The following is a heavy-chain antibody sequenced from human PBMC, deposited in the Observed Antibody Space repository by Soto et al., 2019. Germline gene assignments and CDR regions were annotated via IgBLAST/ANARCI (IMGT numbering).Heavy chain of an antibody. CDR2: IIPIFGTA. D-gene: IGHD3-3*01. J-gene: IGHJ6*02. CDR3: ARVVNYDFWSGYYYYYGMDV. V-gene: IGHV1-69*13. Sequence: SVKVSCKASGGTFSSYAISWVRQAPGQGLEWMGGIIPIFGTANYAQKFQGRVTITADESTSTAYMELSSLRSEDTAVYYCARVVNYDFWSGYYYYYGMDVRGQGTTVTVSS. CDR1: GGTFSSYA.